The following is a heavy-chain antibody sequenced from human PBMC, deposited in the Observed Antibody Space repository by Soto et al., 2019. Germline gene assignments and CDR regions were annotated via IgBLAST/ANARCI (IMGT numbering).Heavy chain of an antibody. CDR1: GGSISSYY. CDR3: ARDPYDFWSGWSMDV. D-gene: IGHD3-3*01. V-gene: IGHV4-59*12. Sequence: SETLSLTCTVSGGSISSYYWSWIRQPRGKGLEWIGYIYYSGSTNYNPSLKSRVTISVDTSKNQFSLKLSSVTAADMAVYYCARDPYDFWSGWSMDVWGQGTTVTVSS. J-gene: IGHJ6*02. CDR2: IYYSGST.